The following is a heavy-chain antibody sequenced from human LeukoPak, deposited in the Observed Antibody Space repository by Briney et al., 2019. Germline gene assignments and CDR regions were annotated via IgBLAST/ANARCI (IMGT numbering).Heavy chain of an antibody. J-gene: IGHJ5*02. D-gene: IGHD3-22*01. CDR3: AKNMIVVVSWFDA. CDR2: ISDSGDNT. Sequence: PGGSLRLFCAASGFTSSSYAMSWVRQAPGKGLEWVSGISDSGDNTYYTDPVKGRFTISRDNSKNTLFPQMNSLRAEDTAVYYCAKNMIVVVSWFDAWGQGTLVTVSS. V-gene: IGHV3-23*01. CDR1: GFTSSSYA.